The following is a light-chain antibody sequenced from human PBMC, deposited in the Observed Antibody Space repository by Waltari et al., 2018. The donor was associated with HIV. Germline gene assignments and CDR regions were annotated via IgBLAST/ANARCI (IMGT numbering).Light chain of an antibody. J-gene: IGKJ4*01. Sequence: DIQMTQSPSSRSASVGDRVTITCRASQAISNYLAWYHQKPGKVPKVLIYGTSSLQSGVPSRFTGSGSGTEFTLTISSLQPEDVATYYCQSYKSAPFTFGGGTRVEIK. V-gene: IGKV1-27*01. CDR1: QAISNY. CDR3: QSYKSAPFT. CDR2: GTS.